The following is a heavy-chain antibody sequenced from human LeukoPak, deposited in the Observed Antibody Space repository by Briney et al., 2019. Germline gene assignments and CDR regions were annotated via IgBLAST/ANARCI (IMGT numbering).Heavy chain of an antibody. D-gene: IGHD3-10*01. Sequence: RASVKVSCKASGYTFTIYYIQWVRPPPAQGLEWMGLINPSGGSTNYAQKFQGRVTMTRDTSTSTVYMELSSLRSDDTAVYYCARGPLIALIRGGQWYYYMDVWGKGTTVTISS. V-gene: IGHV1-46*01. J-gene: IGHJ6*03. CDR2: INPSGGST. CDR1: GYTFTIYY. CDR3: ARGPLIALIRGGQWYYYMDV.